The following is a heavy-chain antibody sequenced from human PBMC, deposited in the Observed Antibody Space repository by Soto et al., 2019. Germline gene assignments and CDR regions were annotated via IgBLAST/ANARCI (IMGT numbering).Heavy chain of an antibody. Sequence: GASAKVSCKASGYTFTSYDINWVRQATGQGLVWMGWMNPNSGNTGYAQKFQGRVTMTRNTSISTAYMELSSLRYDDTAVYYCARYEYSSGTFDNWGQGTLVTVSS. V-gene: IGHV1-8*01. D-gene: IGHD6-19*01. CDR1: GYTFTSYD. J-gene: IGHJ4*02. CDR2: MNPNSGNT. CDR3: ARYEYSSGTFDN.